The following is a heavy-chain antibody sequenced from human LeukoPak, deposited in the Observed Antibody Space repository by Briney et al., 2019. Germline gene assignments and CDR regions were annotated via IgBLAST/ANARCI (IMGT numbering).Heavy chain of an antibody. Sequence: ASVKVSCKASGYTFTGYYMHWVRQAPGQGLEWMGWISTYNGNTHYAQKLQGRVTMTTDTSTSTTYMELRSLRSDDTAVYYGARDWPDRRAGIGDYWGQGTLVTVSS. V-gene: IGHV1-18*04. CDR3: ARDWPDRRAGIGDY. D-gene: IGHD6-19*01. CDR2: ISTYNGNT. CDR1: GYTFTGYY. J-gene: IGHJ4*02.